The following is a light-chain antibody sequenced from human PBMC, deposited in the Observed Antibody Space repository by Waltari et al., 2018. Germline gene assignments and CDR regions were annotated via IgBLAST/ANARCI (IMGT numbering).Light chain of an antibody. CDR1: QSLLYSSDNKKY. Sequence: DTVMTQSPDHLAVSLGERATINCKSSQSLLYSSDNKKYLRWYQQKPGQPPKVLIHCASTRESGVPDRFSGSGSGTDFTLTITSLQPEDVAVYYCQQYYSAPRTFGQGTKVEIK. CDR2: CAS. J-gene: IGKJ1*01. CDR3: QQYYSAPRT. V-gene: IGKV4-1*01.